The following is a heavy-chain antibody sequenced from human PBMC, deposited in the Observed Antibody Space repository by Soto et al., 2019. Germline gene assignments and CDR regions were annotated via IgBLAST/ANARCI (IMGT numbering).Heavy chain of an antibody. Sequence: TLSLTCTVSGGSPSSGGFYWSWVRQPPGKGLEWIGYIYYSGSTYYNPSLKSRVTISVDTSKNQFSLKLSSVTAADTAVYYCARLYGSGSYLRGIVDYWGQGTLVTVSS. V-gene: IGHV4-31*03. CDR1: GGSPSSGGFY. CDR2: IYYSGST. J-gene: IGHJ4*02. CDR3: ARLYGSGSYLRGIVDY. D-gene: IGHD3-10*01.